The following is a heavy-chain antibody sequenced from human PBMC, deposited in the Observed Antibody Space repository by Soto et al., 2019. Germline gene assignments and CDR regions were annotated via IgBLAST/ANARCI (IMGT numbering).Heavy chain of an antibody. Sequence: EVQLVESGGGLVQPGGSLKLSCAVSGFTFSGSAMHWVRQASGKGLEWVGRIRSKSNSYATAYAASVKGRFTISRDDLKNTAYLQMNSLKTEDTAVYYCTRGYGDYVRDYWGQGTRVTVSS. J-gene: IGHJ4*02. CDR3: TRGYGDYVRDY. CDR2: IRSKSNSYAT. D-gene: IGHD4-17*01. CDR1: GFTFSGSA. V-gene: IGHV3-73*01.